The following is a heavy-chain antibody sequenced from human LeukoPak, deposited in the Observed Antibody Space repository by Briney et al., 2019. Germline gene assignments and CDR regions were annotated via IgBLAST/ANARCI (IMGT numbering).Heavy chain of an antibody. J-gene: IGHJ3*02. CDR2: ISAYNGNT. Sequence: ASVKVSCKASGYTFTSYGISWVRRAPGQGLGWMGWISAYNGNTNYAQKLQGRVTMTTDTSTSTAYMELRSLRSDDTAVYYCARDHAAAGSDIWGQGTMVTVSS. CDR3: ARDHAAAGSDI. D-gene: IGHD6-13*01. V-gene: IGHV1-18*01. CDR1: GYTFTSYG.